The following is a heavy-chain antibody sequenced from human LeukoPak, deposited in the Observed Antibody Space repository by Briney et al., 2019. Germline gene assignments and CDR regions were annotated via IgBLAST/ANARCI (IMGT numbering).Heavy chain of an antibody. D-gene: IGHD6-13*01. CDR3: ARVTGYRIEDYFDY. CDR1: GGSISSSSYY. V-gene: IGHV4-39*07. Sequence: SETLSLTCTVSGGSISSSSYYWGWIRQPPGKGLEWIGSIHYSGSTYYNPSLKSRVTISVETSKNEFSLKLRSVTAADTAVYYCARVTGYRIEDYFDYWGQGTLVTVSS. J-gene: IGHJ4*02. CDR2: IHYSGST.